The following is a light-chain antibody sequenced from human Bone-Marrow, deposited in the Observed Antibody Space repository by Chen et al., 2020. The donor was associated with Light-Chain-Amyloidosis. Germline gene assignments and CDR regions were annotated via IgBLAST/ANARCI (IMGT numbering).Light chain of an antibody. CDR1: DLPMKY. V-gene: IGLV3-25*03. CDR3: QSADSSGTYEVI. Sequence: SYVLTPPPSVSVSPGQTARITCSGDDLPMKYAYWYQQKPGQAPVLVIHRDTERPSGISERFSGSSSGTTATLTISGVQAEDEADYHCQSADSSGTYEVIFGGGTKLTVL. J-gene: IGLJ2*01. CDR2: RDT.